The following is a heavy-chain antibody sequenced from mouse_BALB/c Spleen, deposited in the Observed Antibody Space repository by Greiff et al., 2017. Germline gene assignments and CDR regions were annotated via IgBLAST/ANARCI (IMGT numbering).Heavy chain of an antibody. CDR2: INPYNGGT. V-gene: IGHV1-18*01. CDR3: ARGVIYYYGSSYVYFDV. CDR1: GYSFTGYT. D-gene: IGHD1-1*01. J-gene: IGHJ1*01. Sequence: EVQLVESGPELVKPGASMKISCKASGYSFTGYTMNWVKQSHGKNLEWIGLINPYNGGTSYNQKFKGKATLTVDKSSSTAYMELLSLTSEDSAVYYCARGVIYYYGSSYVYFDVWGAGTTVTVSS.